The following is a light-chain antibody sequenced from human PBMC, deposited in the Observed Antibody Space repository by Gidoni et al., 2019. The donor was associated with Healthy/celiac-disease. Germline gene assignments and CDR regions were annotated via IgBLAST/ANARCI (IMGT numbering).Light chain of an antibody. CDR3: QQYYSTPGLT. V-gene: IGKV4-1*01. CDR1: QSVLYSSNNKNY. CDR2: WAS. Sequence: DIVMTQSPDSLAVSLGDRATINCKSSQSVLYSSNNKNYLAWYQQKPGQPPKLLIYWASTRESGVPDRFSGSGSGTDFTLTISSLQAEDVAVYYCQQYYSTPGLTFGGGTKVEIK. J-gene: IGKJ4*01.